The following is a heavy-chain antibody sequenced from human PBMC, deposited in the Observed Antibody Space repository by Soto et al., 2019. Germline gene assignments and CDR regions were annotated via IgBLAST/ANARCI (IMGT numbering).Heavy chain of an antibody. CDR3: ARFSGWYSAFDY. CDR1: GGSISSSSYY. Sequence: SETLSLTCTVSGGSISSSSYYWSWIRQPPGKGLEWIGYIYYSGSTNYNPSLKSRVTISVDTSKNEFSLKLSSVTAADTAVYYCARFSGWYSAFDYWGQGAPVTVSS. V-gene: IGHV4-61*01. J-gene: IGHJ4*02. CDR2: IYYSGST. D-gene: IGHD6-19*01.